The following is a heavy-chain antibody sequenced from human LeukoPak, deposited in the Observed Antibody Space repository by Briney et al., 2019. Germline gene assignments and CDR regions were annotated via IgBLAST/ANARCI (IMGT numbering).Heavy chain of an antibody. V-gene: IGHV4-30-4*01. CDR1: GGSISSGDYS. CDR3: ARGGDFWSGYHFDY. D-gene: IGHD3-3*01. CDR2: IYYSGST. Sequence: SETLSLTCTVSGGSISSGDYSWSWIRQPPGKGLEWIGYIYYSGSTYYNPSLKSRVTISVDTSKNQFSLKLSSVTAADTAVYYCARGGDFWSGYHFDYWGQGTLVTVSS. J-gene: IGHJ4*02.